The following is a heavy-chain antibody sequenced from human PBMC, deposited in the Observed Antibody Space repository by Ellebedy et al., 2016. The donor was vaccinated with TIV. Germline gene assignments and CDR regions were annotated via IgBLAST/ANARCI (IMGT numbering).Heavy chain of an antibody. V-gene: IGHV3-7*01. CDR1: GFTFSSYW. CDR2: IKQDGSEK. D-gene: IGHD3-10*01. J-gene: IGHJ4*02. Sequence: GGSLRLSCAASGFTFSSYWMSWVRQAPGKGLEWVANIKQDGSEKYYVDSVKGRFTISRDNAKNLLYLQMNSLRAEDTAVYYCARLLLWFGSEQDYWGQGTLVTVSS. CDR3: ARLLLWFGSEQDY.